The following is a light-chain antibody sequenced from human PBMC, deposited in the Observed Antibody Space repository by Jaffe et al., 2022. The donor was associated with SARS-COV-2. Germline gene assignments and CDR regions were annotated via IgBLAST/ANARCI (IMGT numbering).Light chain of an antibody. J-gene: IGKJ1*01. CDR3: HQYGTSPRT. V-gene: IGKV3-20*01. CDR1: QSVSSGY. CDR2: GTS. Sequence: EIVLTQSPATLSLSPGERATLSCRASQSVSSGYLAWYQQIPGQAPRLLIYGTSSRATDIPDRFSGSGSGTDFTLTITRLEPEDFAVYYCHQYGTSPRTFGQGTKVEIK.